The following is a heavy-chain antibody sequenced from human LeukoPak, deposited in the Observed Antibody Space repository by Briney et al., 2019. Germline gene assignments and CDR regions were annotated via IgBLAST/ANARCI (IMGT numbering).Heavy chain of an antibody. D-gene: IGHD2-15*01. CDR3: AKDLYCSGGSCHDLSDY. CDR2: ISGSGGGT. J-gene: IGHJ4*02. V-gene: IGHV3-23*01. CDR1: GFTFSSYA. Sequence: GGSLRLSCAASGFTFSSYAMRWVRQAPGKGLEWVPTISGSGGGTYYADSVKGRFTISRDNSKNTLYLQMNSLRAEDTAVYYCAKDLYCSGGSCHDLSDYWGQGTLVTVSS.